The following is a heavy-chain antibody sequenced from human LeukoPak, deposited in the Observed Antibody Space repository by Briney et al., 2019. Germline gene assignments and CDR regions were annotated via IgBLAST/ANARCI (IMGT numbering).Heavy chain of an antibody. Sequence: GGSLRLSCTASGFTFSSFWMAWVRQAPGKGLEWVANIKQDGSIQHYGDSVKGRFTISRDNAKNSLYLQMNNLRAEDTALYYCATSYDSRGCDWGQGTLVTVSS. D-gene: IGHD3-22*01. CDR3: ATSYDSRGCD. J-gene: IGHJ4*02. CDR2: IKQDGSIQ. V-gene: IGHV3-7*01. CDR1: GFTFSSFW.